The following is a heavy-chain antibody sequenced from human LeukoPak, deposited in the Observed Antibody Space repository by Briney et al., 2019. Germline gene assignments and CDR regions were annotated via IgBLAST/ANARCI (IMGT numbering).Heavy chain of an antibody. J-gene: IGHJ4*02. CDR2: IYTGGST. CDR1: GFTVSTNH. Sequence: RRLYAASGFTVSTNHMSGVLQAPGMGLEWVSVIYTGGSTYYADSVKGRFTISRDNSKNTLYLQMSSLRAEDSAVYYCARFSSGSFDYWGQGILVTVSS. D-gene: IGHD1-26*01. CDR3: ARFSSGSFDY. V-gene: IGHV3-53*01.